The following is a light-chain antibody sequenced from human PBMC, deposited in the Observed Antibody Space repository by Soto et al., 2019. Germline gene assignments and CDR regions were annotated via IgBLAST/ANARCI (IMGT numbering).Light chain of an antibody. CDR1: QRLKSY. J-gene: IGKJ5*01. CDR2: DAS. Sequence: EILLRQSPPTVPLSPVERATICCRASQRLKSYLAWYQQKPGQAPRLLIYDASNRATGIPARFSGSGSGTDFTLTISSLEPEDFAVYYCQQRSNWTQITFGQGTRLEIK. V-gene: IGKV3-11*01. CDR3: QQRSNWTQIT.